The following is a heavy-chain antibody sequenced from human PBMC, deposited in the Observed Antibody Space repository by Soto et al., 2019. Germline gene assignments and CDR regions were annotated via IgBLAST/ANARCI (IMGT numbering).Heavy chain of an antibody. Sequence: LRLSCAASGFTFSSYAMSWVRQAPGKGLEWVSAISGSGGSTYYADSVKGRFTISRDNSKNTLYLQMNSLRAEDTAVYYCAKDHYDFWSGYYRSFDYWGQGTLVTVSS. J-gene: IGHJ4*02. CDR1: GFTFSSYA. D-gene: IGHD3-3*01. CDR3: AKDHYDFWSGYYRSFDY. CDR2: ISGSGGST. V-gene: IGHV3-23*01.